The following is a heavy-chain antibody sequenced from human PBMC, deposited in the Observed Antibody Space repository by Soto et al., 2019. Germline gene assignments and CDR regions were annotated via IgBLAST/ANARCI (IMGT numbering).Heavy chain of an antibody. CDR3: ARHQRDDASRKIDC. V-gene: IGHV5-51*01. CDR1: GYSFTSNW. J-gene: IGHJ4*02. CDR2: INPADSDI. Sequence: PGESLKISCQGSGYSFTSNWIGWVRQMPGKGLGWMGIINPADSDIKYSPSFQGKVTISADKSIGTAYLQWSSLKASDTAMYYCARHQRDDASRKIDCWGQGTLVTVSS. D-gene: IGHD3-16*01.